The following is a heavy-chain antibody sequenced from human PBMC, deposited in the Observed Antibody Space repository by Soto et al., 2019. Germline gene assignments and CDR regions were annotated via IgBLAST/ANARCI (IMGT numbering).Heavy chain of an antibody. V-gene: IGHV3-74*01. CDR2: INSDGSST. CDR3: ASGGSGYYNY. CDR1: GFTFGPYW. J-gene: IGHJ4*02. Sequence: PGGSLRLSCAASGFTFGPYWMHWVRQVPGKGLVWLSRINSDGSSTNYADSVKGRFTISRDNAKSTLSLQMHSLRAEDTAVYYCASGGSGYYNYWGQGTLVTVSS. D-gene: IGHD3-22*01.